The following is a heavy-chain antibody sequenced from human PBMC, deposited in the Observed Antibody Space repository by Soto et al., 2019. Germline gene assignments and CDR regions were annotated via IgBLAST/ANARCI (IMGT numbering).Heavy chain of an antibody. D-gene: IGHD3-10*01. CDR3: ARGTRGEYGSGSYYNGNWFDP. CDR2: INHSGST. V-gene: IGHV4-34*01. CDR1: GGSFSGYY. J-gene: IGHJ5*02. Sequence: QVQLQQWGAGLLKPSETLSLTCAVYGGSFSGYYWSWIRQPPGKGLEWIGEINHSGSTNYNPSLKSRVTISVDTSKNQFSLKLSSVTAAHTAVYYCARGTRGEYGSGSYYNGNWFDPWGQGTLVTVSS.